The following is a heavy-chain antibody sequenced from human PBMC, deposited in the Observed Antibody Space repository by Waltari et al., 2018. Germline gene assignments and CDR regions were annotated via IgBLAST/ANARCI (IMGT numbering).Heavy chain of an antibody. J-gene: IGHJ4*02. CDR1: GGSISSYY. Sequence: QVQLQESGPGLVKPSETLSLTCTVSGGSISSYYWSWIRQPAGKGLEWIGRIYSSGSTNYNPSLMSRVTMSVDTSKNQFSLKLNSVTAADTAVYYCARDWAAVADYYFDYWGQGTLVTVSS. V-gene: IGHV4-4*07. CDR2: IYSSGST. CDR3: ARDWAAVADYYFDY. D-gene: IGHD6-19*01.